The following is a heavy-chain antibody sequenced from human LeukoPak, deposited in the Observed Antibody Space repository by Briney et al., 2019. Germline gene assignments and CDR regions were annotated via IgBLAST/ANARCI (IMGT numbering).Heavy chain of an antibody. CDR2: INHSGST. Sequence: SETLTLTCAVYGGSFSGYYWSWIRQPQGKGLEWIGEINHSGSTNYNPSLKSRVTISVDTSKNQFSLKLSSVTAADTAVYYCARSDRGVWGSYRPGIWGQGTMVTVSS. CDR3: ARSDRGVWGSYRPGI. J-gene: IGHJ3*02. CDR1: GGSFSGYY. D-gene: IGHD3-16*02. V-gene: IGHV4-34*01.